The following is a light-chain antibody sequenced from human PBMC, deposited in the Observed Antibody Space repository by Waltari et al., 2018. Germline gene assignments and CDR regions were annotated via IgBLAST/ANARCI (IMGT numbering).Light chain of an antibody. CDR3: SSRRSGSTLV. V-gene: IGLV2-14*01. J-gene: IGLJ3*02. CDR2: DVI. Sequence: QSALTQPASVSGSPGQSITVSCTGTSSDVGAYNYVFWYQQHPGKAPKHMIYDVIKRPTRVSVRFSGSKSGHTASLTIAGLQAEDEADYYCSSRRSGSTLVFGGGTKVTVL. CDR1: SSDVGAYNY.